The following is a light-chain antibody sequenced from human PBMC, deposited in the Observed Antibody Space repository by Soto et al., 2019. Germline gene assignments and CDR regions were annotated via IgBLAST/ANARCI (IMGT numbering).Light chain of an antibody. Sequence: EIVLTQSPGTLSLSPGERSTLSCRASQNISSRYLAWYQQKNGQAPRXXISGASSRATGIPDRFSVIVSGTDLTLNISRLEPEDGEVYDGQQYGSSPRTFGQGTKVDIK. CDR2: GAS. V-gene: IGKV3-20*01. J-gene: IGKJ1*01. CDR1: QNISSRY. CDR3: QQYGSSPRT.